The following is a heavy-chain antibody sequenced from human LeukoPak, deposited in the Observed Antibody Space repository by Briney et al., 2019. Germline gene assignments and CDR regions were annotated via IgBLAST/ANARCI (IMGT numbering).Heavy chain of an antibody. D-gene: IGHD6-13*01. Sequence: SETLSLTCTVSGGSISRYYWSWIRQPPGKGLEWIGYIYYSGSTNYNPSLKSRVTISVDTSKNQFSLKLSSVTAADTAVYYCASSVSSSWYDYWGQGTLVTVSS. J-gene: IGHJ4*02. CDR1: GGSISRYY. CDR2: IYYSGST. V-gene: IGHV4-59*08. CDR3: ASSVSSSWYDY.